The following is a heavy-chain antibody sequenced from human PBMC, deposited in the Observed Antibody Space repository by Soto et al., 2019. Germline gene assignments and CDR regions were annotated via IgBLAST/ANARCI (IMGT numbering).Heavy chain of an antibody. J-gene: IGHJ4*02. Sequence: GGSLRLSCAASGFTFSSYAMSWVRQAPGKGLEWVSAISGSGGSTYYADSVKGRFTISRDNSKNTLYLQMNSLRAEDTAVYYSAKAGSGGSCYSCYFDYWGQGTLVTVSS. CDR1: GFTFSSYA. D-gene: IGHD2-15*01. V-gene: IGHV3-23*01. CDR2: ISGSGGST. CDR3: AKAGSGGSCYSCYFDY.